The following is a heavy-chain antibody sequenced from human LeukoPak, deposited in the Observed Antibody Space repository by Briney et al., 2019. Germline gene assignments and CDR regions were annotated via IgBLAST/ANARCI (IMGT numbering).Heavy chain of an antibody. J-gene: IGHJ4*02. D-gene: IGHD2-8*01. CDR3: AREDALDY. CDR1: GFTVSSNF. CDR2: ITPGGST. V-gene: IGHV3-53*01. Sequence: GGSLRLSCAASGFTVSSNFITWVRQAPGKGLEWVSVITPGGSTYYADSVRGRFTISRDNSKNTVYLQMKSLRVEDTAVYYCAREDALDYWGQGTLVTVSS.